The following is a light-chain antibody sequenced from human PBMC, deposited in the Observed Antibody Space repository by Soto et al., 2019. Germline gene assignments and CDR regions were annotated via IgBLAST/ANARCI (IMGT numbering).Light chain of an antibody. V-gene: IGKV3-11*01. J-gene: IGKJ4*01. Sequence: EIVLTQSPATLSLSPGERATLSCRASQSVSSYLAWYQQKPGQAPRLLIYDASNRATGIPARFSGSGSGTEFTLTISSLQSEDFAVYYCQHYNNWPFTFGGGTKVEIQ. CDR3: QHYNNWPFT. CDR1: QSVSSY. CDR2: DAS.